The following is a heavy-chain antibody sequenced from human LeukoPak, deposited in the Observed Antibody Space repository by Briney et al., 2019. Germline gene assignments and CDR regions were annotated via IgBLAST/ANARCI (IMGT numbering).Heavy chain of an antibody. CDR3: AKDREYSSSSLAIDY. J-gene: IGHJ4*02. V-gene: IGHV3-48*04. CDR1: RFPFSTSS. CDR2: ISSSGSTI. Sequence: GGSLRLSCAVSRFPFSTSSMNWVRQAPGKGLEWVSYISSSGSTIFYADSVKGRFTISRDNAKNSLYLQMNSLRAEDMALYYCAKDREYSSSSLAIDYWGQGTLVTVSS. D-gene: IGHD6-6*01.